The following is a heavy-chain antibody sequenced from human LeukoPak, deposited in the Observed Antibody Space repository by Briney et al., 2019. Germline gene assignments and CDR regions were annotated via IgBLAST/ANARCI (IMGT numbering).Heavy chain of an antibody. CDR3: AKEPGPYSSSWYSLDY. J-gene: IGHJ4*02. D-gene: IGHD6-13*01. CDR1: GFTFSSYA. Sequence: GGSLRLSCAASGFTFSSYAMSWVRQAPGKGLEWVSAISGSGGSTYYADSVKGRFTISRDNSMNTLYLQMNSLRAEDTAVYYCAKEPGPYSSSWYSLDYWGQGTLVTVSS. CDR2: ISGSGGST. V-gene: IGHV3-23*01.